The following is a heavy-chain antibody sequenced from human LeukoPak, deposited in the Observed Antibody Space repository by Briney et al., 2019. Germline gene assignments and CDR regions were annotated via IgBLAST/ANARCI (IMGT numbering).Heavy chain of an antibody. V-gene: IGHV4-4*07. CDR1: GGSISPYY. CDR3: ASGTNAYYYDSSGYYPDAFDI. Sequence: PSETLSLTCTVSGGSISPYYWSWIRQPAGNGLEWIGRIYPTGSPNYNPSLKSRVTISLDKSKNQFSLKLSSVTAADTAVYYCASGTNAYYYDSSGYYPDAFDIWGQGTMVTVSS. J-gene: IGHJ3*02. CDR2: IYPTGSP. D-gene: IGHD3-22*01.